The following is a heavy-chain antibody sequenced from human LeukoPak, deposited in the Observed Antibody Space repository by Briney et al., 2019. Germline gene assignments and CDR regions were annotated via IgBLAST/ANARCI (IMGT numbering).Heavy chain of an antibody. CDR1: GYSISSGYY. Sequence: SETLSLTCTVSGYSISSGYYWGWIRQPPGKGLEWIGSIYHSGSTYYNPSLKSRVTISVDTSKNQFSLKLSSVTAADTAVYYCARDRKGQQLGGDAFDIWGQGTMVTVSS. J-gene: IGHJ3*02. D-gene: IGHD6-13*01. CDR3: ARDRKGQQLGGDAFDI. V-gene: IGHV4-38-2*02. CDR2: IYHSGST.